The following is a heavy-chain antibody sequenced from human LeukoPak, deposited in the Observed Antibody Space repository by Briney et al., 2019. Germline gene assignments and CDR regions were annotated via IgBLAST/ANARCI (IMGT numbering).Heavy chain of an antibody. V-gene: IGHV1-8*01. CDR2: MNPNSGNT. J-gene: IGHJ4*02. D-gene: IGHD6-13*01. Sequence: ASVKVSCKASGYTFTSYDINWVRQATGQGLEWMGWMNPNSGNTGYAQKFQGRVTMTRNTSKSTAYMELSSLRSEDTAVYYCARGSDSSSWYGRSENDYWGQGTLVTVSS. CDR1: GYTFTSYD. CDR3: ARGSDSSSWYGRSENDY.